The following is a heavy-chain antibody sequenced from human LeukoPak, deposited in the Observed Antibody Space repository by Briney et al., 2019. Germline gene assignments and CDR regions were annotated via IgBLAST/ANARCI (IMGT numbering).Heavy chain of an antibody. CDR2: KNSGGSP. D-gene: IGHD6-25*01. Sequence: GGSLSLSCVVSGFTVSSNYMSWFRQPPGKGLEGGSVKNSGGSPYYADSVKGRFTISRDNSKRTLYLQMNSLRAEDTAVYYCARGRGHLFYWGQGALVTVSS. CDR1: GFTVSSNY. CDR3: ARGRGHLFY. V-gene: IGHV3-66*01. J-gene: IGHJ4*02.